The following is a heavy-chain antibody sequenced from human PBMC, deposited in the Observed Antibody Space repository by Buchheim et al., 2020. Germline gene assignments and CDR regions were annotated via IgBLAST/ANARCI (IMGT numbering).Heavy chain of an antibody. CDR2: ISGSGGST. V-gene: IGHV3-23*01. J-gene: IGHJ4*02. Sequence: EVQLLESGGGLVQPGGSLRLSCAASGFTFSSYAMSWVRQAPGKGLEWVSAISGSGGSTYYADSGKGRFTISRDNSKNTLVLQMNSLRAEDTAVYYCAKAPPQSGSYYPNTYFDYWGQGTL. CDR1: GFTFSSYA. D-gene: IGHD1-26*01. CDR3: AKAPPQSGSYYPNTYFDY.